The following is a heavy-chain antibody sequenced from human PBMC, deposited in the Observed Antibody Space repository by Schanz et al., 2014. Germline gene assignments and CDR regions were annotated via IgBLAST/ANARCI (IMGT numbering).Heavy chain of an antibody. V-gene: IGHV3-30*03. CDR1: GFSFSDYG. Sequence: QVQLVESGGGVVQPGRSLRLSCAGSGFSFSDYGMHWVRQAPGRGPEWVAVISYHGSERYYADSVKGRFTISRDNSKNTLYLQMNSLRTEDTAVYYCARDLAGGGNDVWGQGTLVTVSS. J-gene: IGHJ4*02. CDR3: ARDLAGGGNDV. CDR2: ISYHGSER. D-gene: IGHD2-15*01.